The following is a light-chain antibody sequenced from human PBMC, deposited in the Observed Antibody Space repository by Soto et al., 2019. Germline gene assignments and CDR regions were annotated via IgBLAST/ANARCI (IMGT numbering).Light chain of an antibody. Sequence: EIVLTQSPGTLSLSTGERATLSFRASQSVSNNYLAWYQQKPGQAPRLLIYDASSRASGVPARFSGSGSGTDFTLTISSLEPEDFALYYCQQRNSWPPITFGQGTRLEIK. J-gene: IGKJ5*01. CDR2: DAS. V-gene: IGKV3-11*01. CDR1: QSVSNNY. CDR3: QQRNSWPPIT.